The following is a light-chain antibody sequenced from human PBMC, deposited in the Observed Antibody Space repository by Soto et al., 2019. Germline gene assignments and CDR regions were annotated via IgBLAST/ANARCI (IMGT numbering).Light chain of an antibody. CDR1: QSVSSN. Sequence: EIVMTQSPATLSVSPGESATLSCRASQSVSSNLAWYQQKPGQAPRLLIYGASTGPTGIPGRFSGSGSWTEFTLTISSLQSEDFAVYYCQQYNSLPPWTFGQGTKVEI. J-gene: IGKJ1*01. CDR3: QQYNSLPPWT. V-gene: IGKV3-15*01. CDR2: GAS.